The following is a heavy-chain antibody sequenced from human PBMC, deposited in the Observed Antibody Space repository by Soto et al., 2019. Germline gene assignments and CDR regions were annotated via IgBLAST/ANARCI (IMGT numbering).Heavy chain of an antibody. J-gene: IGHJ6*03. CDR3: ATNKGVDTAMVDYYYYMDV. Sequence: APVKVSCKVSGYTLTELSMHWVRQAPGKGLEWMGGFDPEDGETIYAQKFQGRVTMTEDTSTDTAYMELSSLRSEDTAVYYCATNKGVDTAMVDYYYYMDVWGKGTTVTAP. CDR1: GYTLTELS. V-gene: IGHV1-24*01. D-gene: IGHD5-18*01. CDR2: FDPEDGET.